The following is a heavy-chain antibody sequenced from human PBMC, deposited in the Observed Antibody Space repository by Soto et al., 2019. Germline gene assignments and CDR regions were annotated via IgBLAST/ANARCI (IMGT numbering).Heavy chain of an antibody. CDR3: AHKGGRGAAMDV. V-gene: IGHV2-5*02. Sequence: QITLKESGPTLVKPTQTLTLTCTFSGFSLSTSAEGVAWIRQPPGKALEWLALIYWDDDERYSSFLKSRLTIAKDTSKNQVVLTMTNMDPVDTATSFCAHKGGRGAAMDVWGQGTTVTVSS. J-gene: IGHJ6*02. CDR2: IYWDDDE. CDR1: GFSLSTSAEG. D-gene: IGHD2-15*01.